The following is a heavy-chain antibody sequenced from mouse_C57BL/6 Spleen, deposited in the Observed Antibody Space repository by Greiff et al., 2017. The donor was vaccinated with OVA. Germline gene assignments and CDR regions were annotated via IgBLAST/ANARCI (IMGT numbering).Heavy chain of an antibody. V-gene: IGHV5-6*01. D-gene: IGHD2-4*01. J-gene: IGHJ2*01. CDR1: GFTFSSYG. Sequence: EVKLVESGGDLVKPGGSLKLSCAASGFTFSSYGMSWVRQTPDKRLERVATISSGGSYTYYPDSVKGRFTISRDNAKNTLYLQMSSLKSEDTAMYYCARHYDYDDGYYFDYWGQGTTLTVSS. CDR2: ISSGGSYT. CDR3: ARHYDYDDGYYFDY.